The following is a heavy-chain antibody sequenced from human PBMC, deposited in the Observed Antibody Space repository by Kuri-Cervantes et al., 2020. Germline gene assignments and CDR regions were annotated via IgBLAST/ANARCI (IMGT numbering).Heavy chain of an antibody. Sequence: GESLKISCAASGFTFSSYGMHWVRQAPGKGLEWVAVISYDGSNKYYADSVKGRFTISRDNSKNTLYLQMNSLRAEDTAVYYCAKVFYERKHPIYGMDVWGQGTMVTVSS. V-gene: IGHV3-30*18. CDR2: ISYDGSNK. CDR3: AKVFYERKHPIYGMDV. D-gene: IGHD3-3*01. J-gene: IGHJ6*02. CDR1: GFTFSSYG.